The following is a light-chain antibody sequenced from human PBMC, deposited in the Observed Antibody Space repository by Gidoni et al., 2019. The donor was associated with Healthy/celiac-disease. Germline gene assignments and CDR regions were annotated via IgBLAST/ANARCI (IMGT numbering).Light chain of an antibody. J-gene: IGLJ2*01. CDR2: KDS. CDR3: YSAADNNVV. Sequence: SYELTQPSSVSVSPGQTARITCSGDVLAKKYARWFQQKPGPAPVLLIYKDSERPSGIPERFSGSSSGTTVTLTISGAQVEDEADYYCYSAADNNVVFGGGTKLTVL. CDR1: VLAKKY. V-gene: IGLV3-27*01.